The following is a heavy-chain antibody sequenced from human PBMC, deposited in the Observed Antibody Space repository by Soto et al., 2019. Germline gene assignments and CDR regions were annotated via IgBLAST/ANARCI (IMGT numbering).Heavy chain of an antibody. CDR3: ARRYSSSLDF. V-gene: IGHV4-59*08. D-gene: IGHD6-13*01. CDR1: GGSISSYY. Sequence: SATLSLTCTVSGGSISSYYWSWIRQPPGKGLEWIGYIFYSGSTNYNPSLKSRVTISVDTSKNQFSLKLSSVTAADTAVYYCARRYSSSLDFWGQGTLVTVSS. CDR2: IFYSGST. J-gene: IGHJ4*02.